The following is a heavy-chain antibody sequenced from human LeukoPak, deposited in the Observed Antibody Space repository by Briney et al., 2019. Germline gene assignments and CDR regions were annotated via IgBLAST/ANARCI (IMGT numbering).Heavy chain of an antibody. J-gene: IGHJ4*02. CDR2: IYYSGKM. V-gene: IGHV4-39*01. D-gene: IGHD6-19*01. Sequence: SETLSLTCTVSGGSISSSSYYWDWIRQPPGKGLEWIGSIYYSGKMYYNPSLKGRVTISSDTSKNQFSLKLRSVTAADTAMYYCARHGGSYSSGYYSPHYYFDYWGQGTRVTVSS. CDR1: GGSISSSSYY. CDR3: ARHGGSYSSGYYSPHYYFDY.